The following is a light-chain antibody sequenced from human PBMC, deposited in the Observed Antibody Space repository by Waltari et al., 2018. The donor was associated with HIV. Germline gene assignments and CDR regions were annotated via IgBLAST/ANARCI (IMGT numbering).Light chain of an antibody. J-gene: IGLJ1*01. CDR2: ADH. Sequence: QSVLTQPPSMSGAPGQTVTISCTNIGAGQAVHWYRQLPGTAPQLLIYADHNRPSGVPNRFSGSNSRTSASLAITGLQSEDEGDYYCQSYDGRLRNYVFGTGTKVTVL. CDR1: NIGAGQA. V-gene: IGLV1-40*01. CDR3: QSYDGRLRNYV.